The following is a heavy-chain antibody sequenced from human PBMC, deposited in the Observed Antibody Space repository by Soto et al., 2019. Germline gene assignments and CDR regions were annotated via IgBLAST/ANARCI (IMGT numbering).Heavy chain of an antibody. CDR1: GFIFGDYF. V-gene: IGHV3-11*01. D-gene: IGHD6-13*01. CDR3: AKTYSGTWCNSYYFLDV. CDR2: ISSGGSSI. J-gene: IGHJ6*03. Sequence: QVQLVESGGGLVKPGGSLRLSCAGSGFIFGDYFMSWIRQAPGKGLEWISYISSGGSSISYADSVKGRFTISRDNAKNSLYLQLNSLRAEDTAIYYCAKTYSGTWCNSYYFLDVWGKGTTVTVSS.